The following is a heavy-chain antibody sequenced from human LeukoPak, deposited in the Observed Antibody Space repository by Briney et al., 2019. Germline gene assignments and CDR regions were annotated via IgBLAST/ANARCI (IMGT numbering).Heavy chain of an antibody. Sequence: GGSLRLSCAASGFTFSSYAMHWVRQAPGKGLEWVAVISYDGTNKYYADSVKGRITISTDNSKNTLYLQMNSLRAEDTAVYYCARTGYCSSTSCYLLGGMDVWGKGTTVTVSS. J-gene: IGHJ6*04. CDR2: ISYDGTNK. CDR1: GFTFSSYA. CDR3: ARTGYCSSTSCYLLGGMDV. D-gene: IGHD2-2*01. V-gene: IGHV3-30*04.